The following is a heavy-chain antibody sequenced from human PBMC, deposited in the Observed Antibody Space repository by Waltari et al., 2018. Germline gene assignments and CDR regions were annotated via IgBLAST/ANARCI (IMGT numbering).Heavy chain of an antibody. CDR3: ARDRSSSG. D-gene: IGHD2-15*01. CDR1: GFTFSSYS. J-gene: IGHJ4*02. CDR2: IGSSSSYI. V-gene: IGHV3-21*01. Sequence: EVQLVESGGGLVKPGGSLRLSCAASGFTFSSYSLNWVRRVPGKGMEWVSSIGSSSSYIYYADSVKGRFTISRDNAKNSLYLQMNSLRAEDTAVYYCARDRSSSGWGQGTLVTVS.